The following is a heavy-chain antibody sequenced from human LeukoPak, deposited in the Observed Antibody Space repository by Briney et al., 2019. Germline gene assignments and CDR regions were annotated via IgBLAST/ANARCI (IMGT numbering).Heavy chain of an antibody. CDR1: GVTFSNYW. Sequence: PGGGLRLSCAAPGVTFSNYWMRWGRQAPGKGGGGGGNINQDGGAKYYVDSVKGRFTISRDNAKNSLYLQMNSLRAEDTAIYYCARGDKCSGDYWGQGTLVTVSS. V-gene: IGHV3-7*04. J-gene: IGHJ4*02. D-gene: IGHD2-15*01. CDR3: ARGDKCSGDY. CDR2: INQDGGAK.